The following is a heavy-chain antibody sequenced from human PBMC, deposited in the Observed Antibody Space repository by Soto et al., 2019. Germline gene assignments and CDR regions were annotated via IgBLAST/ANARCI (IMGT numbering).Heavy chain of an antibody. V-gene: IGHV1-69*06. Sequence: QMQLVQSGAEVKKPGSSVKVSCNASGGTLSSFINYPINWVRQAPGQGLEWMGGIVPNVGTVNYAQKFQVRVTITADKSTGTAYMELSSLRSEDTALYYCARRDTSGFLRYFDNWGQGTLVTVSS. D-gene: IGHD3-3*01. CDR2: IVPNVGTV. CDR1: GGTLSSFINYP. J-gene: IGHJ4*02. CDR3: ARRDTSGFLRYFDN.